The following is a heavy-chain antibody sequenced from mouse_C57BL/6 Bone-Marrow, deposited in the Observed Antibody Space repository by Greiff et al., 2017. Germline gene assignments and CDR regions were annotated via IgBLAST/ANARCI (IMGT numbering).Heavy chain of an antibody. V-gene: IGHV1-81*01. CDR3: ARSPIYYYGRGYFDV. J-gene: IGHJ1*03. D-gene: IGHD1-1*01. Sequence: VQLQQSGAELARPGASVQLSCKASGYTFTSSGISWVTQRPGQGLEWIGEIYPRSGNTYYNEKFKGKATLTADKSSSTAYMELRSLTSEDSAVYFCARSPIYYYGRGYFDVWGTGTTVTVSS. CDR2: IYPRSGNT. CDR1: GYTFTSSG.